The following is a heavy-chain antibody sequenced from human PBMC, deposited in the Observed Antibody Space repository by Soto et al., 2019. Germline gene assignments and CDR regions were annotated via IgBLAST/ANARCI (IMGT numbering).Heavy chain of an antibody. V-gene: IGHV6-1*01. D-gene: IGHD2-2*01. Sequence: SQTLSLTCAISGDSVSSNSAAWNWIRQSPSRGLEWLGRTYYRSKWYNDYAVSVKSRITINPDTSKNQFSLQLNSVTPEDTAVYYCARGDCSSTSCYVGYYFYYMDVWGKVTTVTVSS. J-gene: IGHJ6*03. CDR2: TYYRSKWYN. CDR1: GDSVSSNSAA. CDR3: ARGDCSSTSCYVGYYFYYMDV.